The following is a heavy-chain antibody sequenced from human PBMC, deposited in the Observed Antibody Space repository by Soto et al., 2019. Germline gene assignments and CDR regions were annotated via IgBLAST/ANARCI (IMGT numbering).Heavy chain of an antibody. V-gene: IGHV5-51*01. D-gene: IGHD3-22*01. Sequence: PGESLKISCKVSGYRFSNYWIGWVRQMPGKGLEWMGTIYPGDSDTRYSPSFQGQVTMSVDKSMNTAYLQWSRLKASDTAMYYCARQIYDSDTGPNFQYYFDSWGQGTPVTGPS. CDR2: IYPGDSDT. J-gene: IGHJ4*02. CDR1: GYRFSNYW. CDR3: ARQIYDSDTGPNFQYYFDS.